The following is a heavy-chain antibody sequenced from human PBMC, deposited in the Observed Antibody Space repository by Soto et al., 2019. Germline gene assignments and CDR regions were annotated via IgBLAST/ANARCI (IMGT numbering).Heavy chain of an antibody. CDR1: GFTFSSYG. J-gene: IGHJ6*03. CDR3: ARVAGYCSSTSCYESYYYYYMDV. D-gene: IGHD2-2*01. Sequence: GESLKISCAASGFTFSSYGMHWVRQAPGKGLEWVAVIWYDGSNKYYADSVKGRFTISRDNSKNTLYLQMNSLRAEDTAVYYCARVAGYCSSTSCYESYYYYYMDVWGKGTTVTVSS. CDR2: IWYDGSNK. V-gene: IGHV3-33*01.